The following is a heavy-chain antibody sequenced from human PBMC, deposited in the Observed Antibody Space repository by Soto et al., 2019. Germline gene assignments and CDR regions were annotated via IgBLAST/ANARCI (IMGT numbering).Heavy chain of an antibody. D-gene: IGHD3-9*01. CDR3: ARDIAGFYYFDY. CDR2: IYYSGST. V-gene: IGHV4-31*03. Sequence: TLSLTCTVSGXSISSGGYYWSWIRQHPGKGLEWIGYIYYSGSTYYNPSLKSRVTISVDTSKNQFSLKLSSVTAADTAVYYCARDIAGFYYFDYWGQGTLVTVSS. J-gene: IGHJ4*02. CDR1: GXSISSGGYY.